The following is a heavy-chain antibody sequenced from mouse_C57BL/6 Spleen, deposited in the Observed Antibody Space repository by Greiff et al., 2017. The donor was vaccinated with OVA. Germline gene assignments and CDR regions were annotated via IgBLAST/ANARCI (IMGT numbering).Heavy chain of an antibody. CDR2: ISSGGSYT. D-gene: IGHD2-3*01. CDR3: AIDGFY. CDR1: GFTFSSYG. Sequence: EVKLQESGGDLVKPGGSLKLSCAASGFTFSSYGMSWVRQTPDKRLEWVATISSGGSYTYYPDSVKGRFTISRDNAKNTLYLQMSSLKSEDTAMYYCAIDGFYWGQGTTLTVSS. J-gene: IGHJ2*01. V-gene: IGHV5-6*01.